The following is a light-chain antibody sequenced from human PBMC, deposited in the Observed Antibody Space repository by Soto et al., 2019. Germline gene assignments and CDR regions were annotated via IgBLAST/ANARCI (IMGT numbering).Light chain of an antibody. CDR3: QQYNGWPIT. CDR2: GAS. J-gene: IGKJ5*01. CDR1: QSVSSSY. Sequence: PVERATLSFMSSQSVSSSYLAWFQQRPGQAPRLLIYGASSRATGIPDRFSGSGSGPDFTLSISRLEPEDFAVYYCQQYNGWPITFGRGTRLEIK. V-gene: IGKV3-20*01.